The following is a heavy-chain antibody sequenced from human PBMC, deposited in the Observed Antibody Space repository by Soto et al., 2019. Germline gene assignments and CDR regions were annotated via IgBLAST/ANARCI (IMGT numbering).Heavy chain of an antibody. CDR2: IYDSGST. D-gene: IGHD4-17*01. Sequence: SETLSLTCTVSGGSVSSGGLYWNWIRQHPGKGLEWIGYIYDSGSTHYNPSLKSRVTISIDTSENQFSLKLSSVTAADTAVYYCARRYGDYVDIWGQGTMVTVSS. V-gene: IGHV4-31*03. J-gene: IGHJ3*02. CDR3: ARRYGDYVDI. CDR1: GGSVSSGGLY.